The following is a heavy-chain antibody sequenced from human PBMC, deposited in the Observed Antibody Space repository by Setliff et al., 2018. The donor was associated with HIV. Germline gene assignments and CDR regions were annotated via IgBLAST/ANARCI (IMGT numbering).Heavy chain of an antibody. J-gene: IGHJ4*02. CDR2: IRSKPNNYAT. Sequence: GGSLRLSCAASGFTSSASAMHWVRQASGKGLEWVGRIRSKPNNYATTYAASVKGRFTISRDDSKNTAYLQMNSLKTEDTAVYYCTTQASSSNSVWGQGTLVTVSS. CDR1: GFTSSASA. D-gene: IGHD2-2*01. V-gene: IGHV3-73*01. CDR3: TTQASSSNSV.